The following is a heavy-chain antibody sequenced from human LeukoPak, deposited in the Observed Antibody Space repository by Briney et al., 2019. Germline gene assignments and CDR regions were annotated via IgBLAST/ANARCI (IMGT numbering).Heavy chain of an antibody. CDR3: ARGNWSGMSSTFDY. CDR2: INPNSGGT. Sequence: ASVKVSCKASGYTFTGYYMHWVRQAPGQGLEWMGRINPNSGGTNYAQKFQGRVTMTRDTSISTAYMELSRLRSDDTAVYYCARGNWSGMSSTFDYWGQGTLVTVSS. CDR1: GYTFTGYY. J-gene: IGHJ4*02. D-gene: IGHD1-20*01. V-gene: IGHV1-2*06.